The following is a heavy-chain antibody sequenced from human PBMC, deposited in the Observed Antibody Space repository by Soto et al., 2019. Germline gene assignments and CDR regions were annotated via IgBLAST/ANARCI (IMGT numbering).Heavy chain of an antibody. Sequence: GGSLRLACAASGFTFSVYAMSWVRQAPGKGLEWVSAISGSGGSTYYADSVKGRFTISRDNSKNTLYLQMNSLRAEDTAVYYCAKFGSSWRHFDYWGQGTLVTVSS. CDR2: ISGSGGST. V-gene: IGHV3-23*01. D-gene: IGHD6-13*01. J-gene: IGHJ4*02. CDR3: AKFGSSWRHFDY. CDR1: GFTFSVYA.